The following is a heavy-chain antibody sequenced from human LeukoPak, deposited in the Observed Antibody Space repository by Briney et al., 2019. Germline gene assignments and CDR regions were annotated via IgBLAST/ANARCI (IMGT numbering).Heavy chain of an antibody. J-gene: IGHJ5*02. V-gene: IGHV1-69*04. CDR3: ARNSGWLSWFDP. Sequence: ASVKVSCKASGGTFSSYAISWVRQAPGQGLEWMGRIIPILGIANYAQKFQGRVTITADKSTSTAYMELSSLRSEDTAVYYCARNSGWLSWFDPWGQGTQVTVSS. CDR2: IIPILGIA. D-gene: IGHD6-19*01. CDR1: GGTFSSYA.